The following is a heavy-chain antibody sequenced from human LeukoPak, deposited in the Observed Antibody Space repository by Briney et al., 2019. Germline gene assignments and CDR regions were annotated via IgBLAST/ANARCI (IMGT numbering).Heavy chain of an antibody. D-gene: IGHD3/OR15-3a*01. Sequence: TGGSLRLSCAASGFTFSSYWMHWVRQAPGKGLVWVSRIDGDGGSATYADSVKGRFTISRDNSKNTLYLQMNSLRAEDTAVYYCAKVATWTYFDSWGQGTLVTVSS. CDR3: AKVATWTYFDS. J-gene: IGHJ4*02. V-gene: IGHV3-74*01. CDR1: GFTFSSYW. CDR2: IDGDGGSA.